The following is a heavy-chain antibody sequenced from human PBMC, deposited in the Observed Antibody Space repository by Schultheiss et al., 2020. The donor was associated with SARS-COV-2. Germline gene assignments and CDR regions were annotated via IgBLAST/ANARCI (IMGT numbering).Heavy chain of an antibody. D-gene: IGHD2-2*01. CDR2: IKSKTDGGTT. CDR1: GFTFSGSA. Sequence: GGSLRLSCAASGFTFSGSAMHWVRQASGKGLEWVGRIKSKTDGGTTDYAAPVKGRFTISRDDSKNTLYLQMNSLKTEDTAVYYCTRGPKVPSLLWGQGTMVTVSS. J-gene: IGHJ3*01. CDR3: TRGPKVPSLL. V-gene: IGHV3-15*01.